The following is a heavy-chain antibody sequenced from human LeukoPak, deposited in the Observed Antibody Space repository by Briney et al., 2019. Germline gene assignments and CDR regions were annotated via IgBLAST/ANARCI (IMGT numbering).Heavy chain of an antibody. CDR3: AREAGSTPINWFDP. J-gene: IGHJ5*02. Sequence: GGSLRLSCAASGFTFSNYAMHWVRQTPGKGLEWVAVIWYDGSNKYYVDSVKGRFTISRDNSKNTLYLQMNSLRAEDTAVYYCAREAGSTPINWFDPWGRGTLVTVSS. V-gene: IGHV3-33*08. D-gene: IGHD2-2*01. CDR1: GFTFSNYA. CDR2: IWYDGSNK.